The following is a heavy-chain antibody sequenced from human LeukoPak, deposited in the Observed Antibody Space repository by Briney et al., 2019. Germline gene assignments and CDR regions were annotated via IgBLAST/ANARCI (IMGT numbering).Heavy chain of an antibody. V-gene: IGHV1-69*13. CDR3: ARDRSIVATDRIDY. CDR2: IIPIFGTA. D-gene: IGHD5-12*01. J-gene: IGHJ4*02. CDR1: GGTFSSYA. Sequence: SVKVSCKASGGTFSSYAISWVRQAPGQGLEWMGGIIPIFGTANYAQKFQGRVTVTADESTSTAYMELSRLRSDDTAVYYCARDRSIVATDRIDYWGQGTLVTVSS.